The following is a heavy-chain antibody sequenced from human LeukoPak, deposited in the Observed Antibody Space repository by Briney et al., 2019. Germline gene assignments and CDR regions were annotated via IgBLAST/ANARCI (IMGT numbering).Heavy chain of an antibody. CDR3: ARDEEPPGQLGYFQH. Sequence: SETLSLTCAVYGGSFGGYYWSWIRQPPGKGLEWIGEINHSGSTNYNPSLKSRVTISVDTSKNQFSLKLSSVTAADTAVYYCARDEEPPGQLGYFQHWGQGTLVTVSS. J-gene: IGHJ1*01. CDR1: GGSFGGYY. D-gene: IGHD1-1*01. V-gene: IGHV4-34*01. CDR2: INHSGST.